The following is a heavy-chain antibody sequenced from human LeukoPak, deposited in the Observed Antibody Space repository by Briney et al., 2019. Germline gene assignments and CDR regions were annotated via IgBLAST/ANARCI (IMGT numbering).Heavy chain of an antibody. D-gene: IGHD2-2*01. CDR3: ARLTSPAASDF. V-gene: IGHV3-30*04. CDR1: GFTFSNYA. Sequence: PGRSLRLSCAASGFTFSNYAFHWVRQAPGKGLEWVAVISYDGNNKYYADSVKGRFTIPRDNSKNTLHVQMNSLRAEDTAVYYCARLTSPAASDFWGRGTLVTVSS. CDR2: ISYDGNNK. J-gene: IGHJ4*02.